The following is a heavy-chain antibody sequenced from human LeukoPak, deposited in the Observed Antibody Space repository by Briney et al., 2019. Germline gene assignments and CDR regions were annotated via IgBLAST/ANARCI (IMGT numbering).Heavy chain of an antibody. D-gene: IGHD3-10*01. J-gene: IGHJ4*02. V-gene: IGHV3-21*01. Sequence: GGSLRLSCAASGFTFSSYTMNWVRQAPGKGLEWVSSISSSSSYIYYADSVKGRFTISRDNAKNSQYLQMNSLRAEDTAVYYCAKESGYYGSGSLEDWGQGTLVTVSS. CDR3: AKESGYYGSGSLED. CDR1: GFTFSSYT. CDR2: ISSSSSYI.